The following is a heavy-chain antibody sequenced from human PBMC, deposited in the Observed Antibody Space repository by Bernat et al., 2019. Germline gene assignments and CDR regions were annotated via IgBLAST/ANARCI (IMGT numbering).Heavy chain of an antibody. V-gene: IGHV3-15*07. J-gene: IGHJ6*02. CDR3: APDCAPVAPSYNNGWDG. CDR2: IKTKTDGGTT. CDR1: GFSFNNAW. D-gene: IGHD4-23*01. Sequence: EVQLVESGGGLVKPGGSLRLSCAASGFSFNNAWMNWVRQAPGKGLEWVGQIKTKTDGGTTDYAAPVKGRFTISRDDSKNMLYLEMNSLKTEDTAVYYWAPDCAPVAPSYNNGWDGWAQGTPVTVS.